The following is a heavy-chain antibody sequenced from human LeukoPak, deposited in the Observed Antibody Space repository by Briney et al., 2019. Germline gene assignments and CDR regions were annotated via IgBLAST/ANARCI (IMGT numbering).Heavy chain of an antibody. Sequence: GGSLRLSCAPSGLTVSTTYMSWVRQAPGKGLEWVSGIYSDGSTHYADSVKGRFTISRDNSMNTLFLQMNSLRPEDTAVYYCAKNKFAGGRGYQALEAWGQGTLVT. CDR3: AKNKFAGGRGYQALEA. D-gene: IGHD3-22*01. V-gene: IGHV3-53*01. CDR1: GLTVSTTY. J-gene: IGHJ5*02. CDR2: IYSDGST.